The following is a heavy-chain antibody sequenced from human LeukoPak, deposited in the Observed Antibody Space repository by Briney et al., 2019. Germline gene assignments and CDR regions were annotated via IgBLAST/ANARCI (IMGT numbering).Heavy chain of an antibody. Sequence: SETLSLTCTVSGGSLSSYYWSWIRQPPGKGLEWIGYIYYSGSTNYNPSLKSRVTISVDTSKNQFSLKLSSVTAADTAVYYCARLGVLDLPFDIWGQGTMVTVSS. CDR3: ARLGVLDLPFDI. J-gene: IGHJ3*02. V-gene: IGHV4-59*08. CDR1: GGSLSSYY. D-gene: IGHD3/OR15-3a*01. CDR2: IYYSGST.